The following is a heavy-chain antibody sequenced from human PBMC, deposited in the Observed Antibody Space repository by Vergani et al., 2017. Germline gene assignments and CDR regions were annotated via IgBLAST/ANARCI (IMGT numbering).Heavy chain of an antibody. J-gene: IGHJ4*02. D-gene: IGHD1-26*01. V-gene: IGHV1-46*01. Sequence: QVQLVQSGAEVKKPGASVKVSCKASGYPFTSYYMHWVRQAPGQGLEWMGIINRSGGSISYAQKFQGRVTMTRDTSTSTVYMELSSLRTEDTAVYYCAREGIVGATASDYWGQGTLVTVSS. CDR2: INRSGGSI. CDR1: GYPFTSYY. CDR3: AREGIVGATASDY.